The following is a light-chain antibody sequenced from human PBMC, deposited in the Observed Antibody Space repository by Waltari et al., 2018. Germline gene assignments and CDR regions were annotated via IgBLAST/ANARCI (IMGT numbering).Light chain of an antibody. V-gene: IGKV1-5*03. CDR2: KAS. CDR3: QQYETMGT. J-gene: IGKJ2*01. Sequence: DIQMTQSPSTLSASVGDRVTITCRAGQSISNWLAWYQQKPGKAPKLLIYKASSLESGVPSRFSGSGSGTEFTLTISSLQPDDFATYFCQQYETMGTFGQGTKLETK. CDR1: QSISNW.